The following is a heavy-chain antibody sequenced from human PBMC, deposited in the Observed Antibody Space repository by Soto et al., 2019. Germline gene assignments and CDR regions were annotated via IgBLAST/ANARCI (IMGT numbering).Heavy chain of an antibody. CDR2: VSHDGRNT. D-gene: IGHD6-19*01. J-gene: IGHJ4*02. CDR3: ARGGRQWLVTSDFNY. V-gene: IGHV3-30*03. Sequence: VQLVESGGGVVQPGRSLRLSCAASGFTFSDYAMHWVRQAPGKGLKWVAVVSHDGRNTHYADSVKGRFTISRDSSKNTVSLEMTSLRAEDTAVYYCARGGRQWLVTSDFNYWGQGALVTVSS. CDR1: GFTFSDYA.